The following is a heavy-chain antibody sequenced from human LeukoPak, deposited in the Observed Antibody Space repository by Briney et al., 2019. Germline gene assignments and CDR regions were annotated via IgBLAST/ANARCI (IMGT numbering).Heavy chain of an antibody. J-gene: IGHJ4*02. CDR2: INPKTGGT. CDR1: GNTFTDSY. CDR3: ARDGRLTIFVRGIITEGSPPKN. V-gene: IGHV1-2*02. D-gene: IGHD3-10*01. Sequence: ASVKVSCKASGNTFTDSYMHWVRQAPGQGLEWMGWINPKTGGTNYAQRFQGRVTMTRDTSIRTAYMELNSLRSDDTAVYYCARDGRLTIFVRGIITEGSPPKNWGQGTLVTVSS.